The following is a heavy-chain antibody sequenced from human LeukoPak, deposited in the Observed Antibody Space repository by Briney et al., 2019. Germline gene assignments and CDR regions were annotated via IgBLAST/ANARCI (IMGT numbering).Heavy chain of an antibody. Sequence: SETLSLTCTVSGDSISSYYWNWVRQPPGKGLEWIGSIYYSGSTYYNPSLKSRVTISVDTSKNQFSLKLSSVTAADTAVYYCARHQLEMATIGYFDYWGQGTLVTVSS. CDR3: ARHQLEMATIGYFDY. D-gene: IGHD5-24*01. J-gene: IGHJ4*02. CDR1: GDSISSYY. CDR2: IYYSGST. V-gene: IGHV4-59*05.